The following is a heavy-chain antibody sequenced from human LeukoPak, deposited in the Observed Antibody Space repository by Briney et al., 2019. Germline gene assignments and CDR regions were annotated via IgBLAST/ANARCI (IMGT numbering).Heavy chain of an antibody. D-gene: IGHD1-26*01. J-gene: IGHJ4*02. CDR2: ISSSGSTI. Sequence: PGGSLRLSCAASGFTFSRYEMNWVRQAPGKGLEWVSYISSSGSTIYYADSVKGRFTISRDNAKNSLYLQMNSLRAEDTAVYYCAREVSGRYPYCFDYWGQGTLVTVSS. CDR1: GFTFSRYE. CDR3: AREVSGRYPYCFDY. V-gene: IGHV3-48*03.